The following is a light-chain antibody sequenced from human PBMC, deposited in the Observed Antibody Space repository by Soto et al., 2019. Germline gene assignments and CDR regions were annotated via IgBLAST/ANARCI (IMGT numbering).Light chain of an antibody. V-gene: IGLV2-8*01. Sequence: SPGQPVTISCTGTSSDVGGYNYVSWYQQHPGKAPKLMIYEVSKRPSGVPDRFSGSKSGNTASLTVSGLQAEDEADYYCSSYAGSNSYVFGTGTKVTVL. CDR1: SSDVGGYNY. CDR3: SSYAGSNSYV. J-gene: IGLJ1*01. CDR2: EVS.